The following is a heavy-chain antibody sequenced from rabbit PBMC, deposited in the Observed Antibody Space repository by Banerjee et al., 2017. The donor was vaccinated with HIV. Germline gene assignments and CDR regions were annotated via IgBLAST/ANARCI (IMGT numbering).Heavy chain of an antibody. V-gene: IGHV1S45*01. J-gene: IGHJ4*01. CDR1: GFDFSSYW. CDR2: INSNTGNT. D-gene: IGHD4-1*01. Sequence: QEQLEESGGGLVKPGGTLTLTCKASGFDFSSYWMCWVRQAPGKGLEWIACINSNTGNTVYASWAKGPFTISKTSSTTVTLQMTSLTAADTATYFCARDLAGVVGWNLNLWGPGTLVTVS. CDR3: ARDLAGVVGWNLNL.